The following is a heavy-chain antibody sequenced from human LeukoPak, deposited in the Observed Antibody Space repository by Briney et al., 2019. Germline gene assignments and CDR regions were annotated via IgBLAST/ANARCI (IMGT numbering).Heavy chain of an antibody. CDR2: MNPNSGNT. V-gene: IGHV1-8*01. D-gene: IGHD3-22*01. CDR1: GYTFTSYD. J-gene: IGHJ4*02. Sequence: ASVKVSCKASGYTFTSYDINWVRQATGQGLEWMGWMNPNSGNTGYAQKFQGRVTMTRNTSISTAYMELSSLRSEDTAVYYCLLYSSGYWGGYCFDYWGQGTLVTVSS. CDR3: LLYSSGYWGGYCFDY.